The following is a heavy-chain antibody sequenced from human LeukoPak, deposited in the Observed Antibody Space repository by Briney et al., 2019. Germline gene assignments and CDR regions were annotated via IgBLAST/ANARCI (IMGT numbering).Heavy chain of an antibody. CDR3: ARALPSSWYFFDY. V-gene: IGHV3-48*03. CDR1: GFTFSGFE. Sequence: GGSLRLSCAASGFTFSGFEMYWVRQAPGKGLEWVSYISSSGGSKYYADSEKGRFTISRDNAKNSLFLQMNSLRAEDTAVYYCARALPSSWYFFDYWGQGTLVTVSS. CDR2: ISSSGGSK. D-gene: IGHD6-13*01. J-gene: IGHJ4*02.